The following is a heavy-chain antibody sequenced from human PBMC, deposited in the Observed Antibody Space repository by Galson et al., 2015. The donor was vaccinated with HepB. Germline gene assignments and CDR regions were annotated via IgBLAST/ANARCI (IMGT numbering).Heavy chain of an antibody. V-gene: IGHV1-8*01. CDR2: MNPNSGNT. Sequence: SVKVSCKASGYTFTSYDINWVRQATGQGLEWMGWMNPNSGNTGYAQKFQGRVTMTRNTSISTAYMELSSLRSEDTAVYYCARGQTVWGSYRYSASPYYWGQGTLVTVSS. J-gene: IGHJ4*02. CDR3: ARGQTVWGSYRYSASPYY. D-gene: IGHD3-16*02. CDR1: GYTFTSYD.